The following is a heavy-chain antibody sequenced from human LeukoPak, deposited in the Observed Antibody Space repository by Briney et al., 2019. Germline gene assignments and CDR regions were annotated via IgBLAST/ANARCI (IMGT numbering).Heavy chain of an antibody. CDR3: GRVSRATGYYYVEF. D-gene: IGHD3-9*01. J-gene: IGHJ4*02. V-gene: IGHV3-48*04. Sequence: GGSLRLSCAASGFTSSSYSMNWVRQAPGKGLEWVSYIRFGGGTMYYADSVKGRFTISRDDAQNSMHLQMNSLRADDTAIYYCGRVSRATGYYYVEFWGQGTLVTVSS. CDR2: IRFGGGTM. CDR1: GFTSSSYS.